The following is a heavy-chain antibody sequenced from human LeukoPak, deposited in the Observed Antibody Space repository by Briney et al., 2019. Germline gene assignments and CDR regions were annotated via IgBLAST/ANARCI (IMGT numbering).Heavy chain of an antibody. CDR2: ISYDGSNK. V-gene: IGHV3-30*18. Sequence: GGSLRLSCAASGFTFSSYGMHWVRQAPGKGLEWVAVISYDGSNKYYAASVKGRFPISRDNSKNTLYLQMNSLRAEDTAVYYCAKALVPYYYDSSGFDYWGQGTLVTVSS. CDR3: AKALVPYYYDSSGFDY. J-gene: IGHJ4*02. CDR1: GFTFSSYG. D-gene: IGHD3-22*01.